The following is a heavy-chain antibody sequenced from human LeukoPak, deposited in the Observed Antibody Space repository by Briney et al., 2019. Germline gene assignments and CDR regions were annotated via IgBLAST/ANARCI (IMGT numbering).Heavy chain of an antibody. Sequence: ASVKVSCKASGYTFSSYTMHWVRQAPGKGLEYVSAISRTGGSTYYTDSVKDRFTISRDNSKNTLYLQMSSLTPEDTAVYYCVKDLSVAEGATTGFDYWGQGTLVTVSS. V-gene: IGHV3-64D*06. D-gene: IGHD1-26*01. CDR1: GYTFSSYT. J-gene: IGHJ4*02. CDR2: ISRTGGST. CDR3: VKDLSVAEGATTGFDY.